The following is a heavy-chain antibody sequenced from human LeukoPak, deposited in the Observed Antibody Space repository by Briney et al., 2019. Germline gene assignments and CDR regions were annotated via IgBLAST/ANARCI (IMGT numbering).Heavy chain of an antibody. CDR3: ARGRGMYSKSHGY. CDR2: INHSGST. Sequence: SETLSLTCAVYGGSFSGYYWSWIRQPPGKGLEWIGEINHSGSTNYNPSLKSRVTISVDTSKNQFSLKLSSVTAADTAVYYCARGRGMYSKSHGYWGQGILVTVSS. J-gene: IGHJ4*02. CDR1: GGSFSGYY. V-gene: IGHV4-34*01. D-gene: IGHD4-11*01.